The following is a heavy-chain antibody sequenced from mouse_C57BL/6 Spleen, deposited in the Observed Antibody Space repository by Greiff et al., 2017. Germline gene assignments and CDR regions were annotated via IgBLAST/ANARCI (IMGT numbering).Heavy chain of an antibody. CDR1: GYAFSSSW. CDR3: ARGRDYDLYFDV. J-gene: IGHJ1*03. V-gene: IGHV1-82*01. Sequence: QVQLKESGPELVKPGASVKISCKASGYAFSSSWMNWVKQRPGKGLEWIGRIYPGDGDTNYNGKFKGKATLTADKSSSTAYMQLSSLTSEDSAVYFCARGRDYDLYFDVWGTGTTVTVSS. D-gene: IGHD2-4*01. CDR2: IYPGDGDT.